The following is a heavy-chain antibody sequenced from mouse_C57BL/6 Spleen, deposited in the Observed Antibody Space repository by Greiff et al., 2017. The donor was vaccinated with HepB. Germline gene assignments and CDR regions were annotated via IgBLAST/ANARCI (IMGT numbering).Heavy chain of an antibody. CDR3: ARANWDEGDYFDY. Sequence: QVQLQQSGAELVKPGASVKISCKASGYAFSSYWMNWVKQRPGKGLEWIGQIYPGDGDTNYNGKFKGKATLTADKSSSKAYMQLSSLTSEDSAVYFCARANWDEGDYFDYWGQGTTLTVSS. D-gene: IGHD4-1*01. CDR2: IYPGDGDT. J-gene: IGHJ2*01. V-gene: IGHV1-80*01. CDR1: GYAFSSYW.